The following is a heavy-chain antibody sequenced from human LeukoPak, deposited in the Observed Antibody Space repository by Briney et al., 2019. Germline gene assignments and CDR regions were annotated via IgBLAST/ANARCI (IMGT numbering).Heavy chain of an antibody. J-gene: IGHJ4*02. CDR2: INHSGST. CDR3: ARLVYCSSTSCRNDY. CDR1: GGSFSGYY. V-gene: IGHV4-34*01. D-gene: IGHD2-2*01. Sequence: SETPSLTCAVYGGSFSGYYWSWIRQPPGKGLEWIGEINHSGSTNYNLSLKSRVTISVDTSKNQFSLKLSSVTAADTAVYYCARLVYCSSTSCRNDYWGQGTLVTVSS.